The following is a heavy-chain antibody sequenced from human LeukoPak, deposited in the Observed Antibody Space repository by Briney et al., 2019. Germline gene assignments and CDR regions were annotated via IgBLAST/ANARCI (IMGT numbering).Heavy chain of an antibody. Sequence: AGGSLRLSCAASGFTFSSYAMHWVRQAPGKGLEWVAVISYDGSNKYYADSVKGRFTISRDNSKNTLYLQMNSLRAEDTAVYYCARGPTVTLYYFDYWGQGTLVTVSS. CDR1: GFTFSSYA. CDR2: ISYDGSNK. V-gene: IGHV3-30-3*01. CDR3: ARGPTVTLYYFDY. J-gene: IGHJ4*02. D-gene: IGHD4-17*01.